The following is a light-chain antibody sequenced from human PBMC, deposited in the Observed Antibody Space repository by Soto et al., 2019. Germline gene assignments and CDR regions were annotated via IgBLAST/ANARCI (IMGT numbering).Light chain of an antibody. CDR1: QSISDS. J-gene: IGKJ1*01. CDR2: EAS. Sequence: DIQMTQSPSTLSAPVGDRVTITCRASQSISDSLAWYQQKPGKAPKLLIYEASSLKSGVPSRFSRSRSGTEYTLTISSLQPDDFATYYCQQYNGYWTFGQGTKVEIK. CDR3: QQYNGYWT. V-gene: IGKV1-5*03.